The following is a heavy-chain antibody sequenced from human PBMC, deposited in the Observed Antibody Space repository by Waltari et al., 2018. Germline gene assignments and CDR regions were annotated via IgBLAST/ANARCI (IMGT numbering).Heavy chain of an antibody. CDR1: GYTFTSYS. CDR3: AREGDYGSGSYDAFDI. Sequence: QVQLVQSGAEVKKPGASVKVSCKASGYTFTSYSLHWVRQAPGQGLEWMGIINPSGGSTSYAQKFQGRVTMTRDTSTSTVYMELSSLRSEDTAVYYCAREGDYGSGSYDAFDIWGQGTMVTVSS. CDR2: INPSGGST. D-gene: IGHD3-10*01. V-gene: IGHV1-46*01. J-gene: IGHJ3*02.